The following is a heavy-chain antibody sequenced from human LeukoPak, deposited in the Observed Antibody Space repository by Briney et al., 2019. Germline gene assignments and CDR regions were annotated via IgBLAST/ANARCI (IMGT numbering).Heavy chain of an antibody. CDR3: ATIYGDYVWAFDY. J-gene: IGHJ4*02. Sequence: ASVKVSCKASGYTFTSYYMHWVRQAPGQGLEWLGGIIPIFGTANYAQKFQGRVTITADGSTSTAYMELSSLRSEDTAVYYCATIYGDYVWAFDYWGQGTLVTVSS. V-gene: IGHV1-69*13. CDR2: IIPIFGTA. CDR1: GYTFTSYY. D-gene: IGHD4-17*01.